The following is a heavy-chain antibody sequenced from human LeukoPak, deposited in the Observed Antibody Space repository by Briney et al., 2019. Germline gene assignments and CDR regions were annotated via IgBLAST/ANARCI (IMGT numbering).Heavy chain of an antibody. Sequence: LQGRVTMTTDTSTSTAYMELRNLRSDDTAVYYCAREQKSTGSYFNYWGQGTLVTVSS. J-gene: IGHJ4*02. D-gene: IGHD1-26*01. CDR3: AREQKSTGSYFNY. V-gene: IGHV1-18*01.